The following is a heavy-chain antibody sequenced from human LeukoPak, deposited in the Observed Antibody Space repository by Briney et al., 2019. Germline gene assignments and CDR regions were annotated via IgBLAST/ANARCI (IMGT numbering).Heavy chain of an antibody. Sequence: GGSLRLSCAASGFTFSSYWMSWVRQAPGKGLEWVANIKQDGSEKYYVDSVKGRFTISRDNAKNSLYLQMNSLRAEDTAVYYCARDYPPTDFDWLLGYGMDVWGQGTTVTVSS. V-gene: IGHV3-7*01. CDR3: ARDYPPTDFDWLLGYGMDV. CDR2: IKQDGSEK. J-gene: IGHJ6*02. D-gene: IGHD3-9*01. CDR1: GFTFSSYW.